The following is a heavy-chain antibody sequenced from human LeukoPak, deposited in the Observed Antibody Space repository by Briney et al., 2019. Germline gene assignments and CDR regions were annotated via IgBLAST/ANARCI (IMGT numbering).Heavy chain of an antibody. D-gene: IGHD3-10*02. V-gene: IGHV4-61*02. Sequence: SETLSLTCTVSGGSISSGSYYWSWIRQPAGKGLEWIGRIYTSGSTNYNPSLKSRVTISVDTSKNQFSLKLSSVTAADTAVYYCAELGITMIGGVWGKGTTVTISS. CDR3: AELGITMIGGV. J-gene: IGHJ6*04. CDR2: IYTSGST. CDR1: GGSISSGSYY.